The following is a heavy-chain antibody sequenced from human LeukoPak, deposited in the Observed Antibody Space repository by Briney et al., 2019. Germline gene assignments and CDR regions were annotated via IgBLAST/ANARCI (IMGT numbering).Heavy chain of an antibody. J-gene: IGHJ6*02. D-gene: IGHD2-2*01. CDR1: SGSISSYY. V-gene: IGHV4-59*01. CDR3: AMSKTTHCSSTTCLYYYYGMDV. Sequence: KPSETLSLTCTLSSGSISSYYWSWLRQPPGKGLEWIGYIYYSGSTNYNPSLKSRVTISVDTSKNQFSLKQSSVTAADTAVYYSAMSKTTHCSSTTCLYYYYGMDVWGQGTTVTVSS. CDR2: IYYSGST.